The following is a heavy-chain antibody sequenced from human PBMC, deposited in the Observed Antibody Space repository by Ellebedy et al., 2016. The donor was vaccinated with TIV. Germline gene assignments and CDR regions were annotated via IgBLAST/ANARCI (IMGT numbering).Heavy chain of an antibody. J-gene: IGHJ3*02. Sequence: GESLKISCTGSGYSFTSYWIGWVRQMPGKGLEWMGIIYPSDSETRYSPSFRGQVTISADKSISTSYLPWSSLKASDTAMYYCARRREVDTPYDAYDIWGQGTMVTVSS. V-gene: IGHV5-51*01. CDR3: ARRREVDTPYDAYDI. CDR2: IYPSDSET. D-gene: IGHD5-18*01. CDR1: GYSFTSYW.